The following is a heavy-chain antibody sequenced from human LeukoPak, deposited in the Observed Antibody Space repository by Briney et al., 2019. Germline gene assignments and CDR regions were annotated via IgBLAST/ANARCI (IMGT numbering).Heavy chain of an antibody. CDR1: GGSISSGDYY. D-gene: IGHD3-9*01. CDR3: ARELATPYYDILTGYYNTFYFDY. V-gene: IGHV4-30-4*01. CDR2: IYYSGST. J-gene: IGHJ4*02. Sequence: KPSETLSLTCTVSGGSISSGDYYWSWIRQPPGKGLEWIGYIYYSGSTYYNPSLKSRVTISVDTSKNQFSLKLSSVTAADTAVYYCARELATPYYDILTGYYNTFYFDYWGQGTLVTVSS.